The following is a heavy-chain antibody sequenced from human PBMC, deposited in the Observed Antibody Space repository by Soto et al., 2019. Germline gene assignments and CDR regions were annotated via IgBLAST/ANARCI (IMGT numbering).Heavy chain of an antibody. V-gene: IGHV3-33*01. D-gene: IGHD4-17*01. J-gene: IGHJ4*02. Sequence: GSLRLSCEASGFTFNTYSMHWVLQPPCKGLEWLAAIWYDGTQKYYADSVKGRFIISRDNSKKTLYLEMNSLRAEDTAVYYCARAGGTTVTGLWHFDSWGQGTLVTVSS. CDR2: IWYDGTQK. CDR1: GFTFNTYS. CDR3: ARAGGTTVTGLWHFDS.